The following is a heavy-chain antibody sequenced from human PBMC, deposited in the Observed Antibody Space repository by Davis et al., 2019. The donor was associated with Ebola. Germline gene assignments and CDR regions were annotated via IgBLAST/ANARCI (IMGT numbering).Heavy chain of an antibody. CDR2: IYYSGST. CDR3: ASLLLILRSSWGSAGFHPGRQKTRVTVSTASQGPIGLPPGTLLQEHL. J-gene: IGHJ6*01. CDR1: GGSISSSSYY. D-gene: IGHD6-13*01. V-gene: IGHV4-39*01. Sequence: SETLSLTCTVSGGSISSSSYYWGWIRQPPGKGLEWIGSIYYSGSTYYNPSLKSRVTISVDTSKNQFSLKLSSVTAADTAVYYCASLLLILRSSWGSAGFHPGRQKTRVTVSTASQGPIGLPPGTLLQEHLWG.